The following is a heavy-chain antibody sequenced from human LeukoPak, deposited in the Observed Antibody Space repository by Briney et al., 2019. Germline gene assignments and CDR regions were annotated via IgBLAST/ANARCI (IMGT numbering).Heavy chain of an antibody. CDR3: ARRARVVVPAATQYAASDI. D-gene: IGHD2-2*01. CDR2: IYPGDSDT. CDR1: GYSFTSYW. J-gene: IGHJ3*02. V-gene: IGHV5-51*01. Sequence: GESLKISCKGSGYSFTSYWIGWVRQMPGKGLEWMGIIYPGDSDTRYSPSFQGQVTISADKSISTAYLQWSSLKASDTAMYYCARRARVVVPAATQYAASDIWGQGTMVTVSS.